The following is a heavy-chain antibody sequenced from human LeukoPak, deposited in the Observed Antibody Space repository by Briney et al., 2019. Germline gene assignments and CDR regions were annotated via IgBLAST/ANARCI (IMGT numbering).Heavy chain of an antibody. V-gene: IGHV3-7*01. D-gene: IGHD6-6*01. J-gene: IGHJ5*02. CDR1: GFTFSSYW. CDR3: ARDLETLAARNELIWSNWFDP. Sequence: GGSLRLSCAASGFTFSSYWMSWVRQAPGKGLEWVANIKQDGSEKYYVDSAKGRFTISRDNSKNTLFLQMNSLRADDTALYYCARDLETLAARNELIWSNWFDPWGQGTLVTVSS. CDR2: IKQDGSEK.